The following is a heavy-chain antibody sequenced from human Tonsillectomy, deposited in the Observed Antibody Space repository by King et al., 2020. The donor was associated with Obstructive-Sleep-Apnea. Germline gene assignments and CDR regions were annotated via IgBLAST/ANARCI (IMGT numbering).Heavy chain of an antibody. CDR2: ISYSGTT. Sequence: VQLQESGPGLVKASETLSLTCTVSGYSISSNYCWGWIRQPPGKGLEWIGSISYSGTTYYNPSLQGRVTLSIDTSKNQVSLTLMSVTAADTAVYYCARERVIQLVLRDSFDMWGQGTMVTGSS. CDR1: GYSISSNYC. V-gene: IGHV4-38-2*02. D-gene: IGHD5-18*01. CDR3: ARERVIQLVLRDSFDM. J-gene: IGHJ3*02.